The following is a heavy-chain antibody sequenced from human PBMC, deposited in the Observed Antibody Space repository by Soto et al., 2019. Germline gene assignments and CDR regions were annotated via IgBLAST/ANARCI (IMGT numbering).Heavy chain of an antibody. Sequence: QPGASLRLSCAASGFTFRSYEMNWVRQAPGKGLEWVSYISSRATGIFYADSVKGRFTISRDDANNSLYLQMNSLRAEDTAVYYCARPRAFDGYDGGYFFDFWGQGTLVTVSS. CDR3: ARPRAFDGYDGGYFFDF. CDR2: ISSRATGI. D-gene: IGHD5-12*01. J-gene: IGHJ4*02. CDR1: GFTFRSYE. V-gene: IGHV3-48*03.